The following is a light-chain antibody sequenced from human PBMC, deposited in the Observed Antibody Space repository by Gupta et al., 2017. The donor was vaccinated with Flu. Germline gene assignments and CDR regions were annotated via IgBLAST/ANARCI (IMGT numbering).Light chain of an antibody. Sequence: PSSLSASVGDRVTITCRASQSISSYLNWYQQKPGKAPKLLIYAASNLQSGVPSRFSGSGSATDFTLTISSLLPEDFATYYCQQSYSTPITFGQGTRLEIK. CDR2: AAS. CDR1: QSISSY. V-gene: IGKV1-39*01. CDR3: QQSYSTPIT. J-gene: IGKJ5*01.